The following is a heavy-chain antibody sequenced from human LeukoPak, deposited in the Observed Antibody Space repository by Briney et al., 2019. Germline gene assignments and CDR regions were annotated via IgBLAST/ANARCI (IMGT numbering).Heavy chain of an antibody. CDR2: IRYDGSNK. CDR3: AKATKYYDSSGSYGLGFDP. V-gene: IGHV3-30*02. D-gene: IGHD3-22*01. CDR1: GFTFSSYG. J-gene: IGHJ5*02. Sequence: PGGSLRLSCAASGFTFSSYGMHGVRQAPGKGLEWVAFIRYDGSNKYYADSVKGRFTISRDNSKNTLYLQMNSLRAEDTAVYYCAKATKYYDSSGSYGLGFDPWGQGTLVTVSS.